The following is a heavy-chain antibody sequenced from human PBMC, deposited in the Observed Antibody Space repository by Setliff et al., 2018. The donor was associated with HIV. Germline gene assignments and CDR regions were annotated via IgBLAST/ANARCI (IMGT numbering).Heavy chain of an antibody. V-gene: IGHV3-7*01. CDR3: VRDYMWAFDY. CDR2: INQDESQK. J-gene: IGHJ4*02. D-gene: IGHD1-26*01. CDR1: GFTFSGNW. Sequence: PGGSLRLSCAASGFTFSGNWMSWVRQAPGKGLEWVANINQDESQKYYVGSVKGRFTISRDNTKNSLYLQMNNLRAEDTAVYYCVRDYMWAFDYWGQGTLVTVSS.